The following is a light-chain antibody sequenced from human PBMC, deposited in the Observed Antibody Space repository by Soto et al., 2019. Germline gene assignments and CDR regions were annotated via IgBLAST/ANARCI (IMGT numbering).Light chain of an antibody. CDR2: DTS. V-gene: IGLV7-46*01. CDR3: LLSYNGALVV. J-gene: IGLJ2*01. Sequence: QTVVTQEPSLTVSPGGTVTITCGSSTGAVTSGHYPYWFQQKPGQAPRTLIYDTSNQHSWTPARFSGSLLGGKAALTLSGAQPEAEAEYYCLLSYNGALVVFGGGTKLTVL. CDR1: TGAVTSGHY.